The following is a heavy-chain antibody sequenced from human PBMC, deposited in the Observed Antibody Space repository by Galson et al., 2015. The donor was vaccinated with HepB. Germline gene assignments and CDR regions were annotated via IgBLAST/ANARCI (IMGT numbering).Heavy chain of an antibody. V-gene: IGHV3-23*01. D-gene: IGHD6-19*01. CDR3: AKDAAPGSGSRYFDD. J-gene: IGHJ4*02. CDR2: ISDSGDST. Sequence: SLRLSCAPSGFTFSNYAITCVRQAPGQGLEWVSAISDSGDSTYYADSVRGRFTISRDNSKNTLYLQMNGLTADDTAVYFCAKDAAPGSGSRYFDDWGQGTLVTVSS. CDR1: GFTFSNYA.